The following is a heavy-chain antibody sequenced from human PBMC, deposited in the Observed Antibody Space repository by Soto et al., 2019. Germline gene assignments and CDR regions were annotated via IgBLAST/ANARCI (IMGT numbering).Heavy chain of an antibody. Sequence: SETLSLTCAVSGGSFTNNNWWTWVRQPPGQGLEWIGEIYRTGSTNYNPSLKSRVTISLDKSENQFSLKVTSLTAADTAVYYCASRDPGTSVDYWGQGTLVTVSS. V-gene: IGHV4-4*02. CDR1: GGSFTNNNW. CDR2: IYRTGST. J-gene: IGHJ4*02. CDR3: ASRDPGTSVDY. D-gene: IGHD1-7*01.